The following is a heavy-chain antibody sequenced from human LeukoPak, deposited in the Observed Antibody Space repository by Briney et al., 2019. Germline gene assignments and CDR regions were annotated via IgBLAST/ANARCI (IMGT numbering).Heavy chain of an antibody. Sequence: SVKVSCKASGGTFSSYAISWVRQAPGQGLEWMGGIIPIFGTANYAQKFQGRVTITTDESTSTAYMELSSLRSEDTAVYYCARQITMVRGVSNYYCYYMDVWGKGTTVTVSS. CDR1: GGTFSSYA. CDR2: IIPIFGTA. J-gene: IGHJ6*03. D-gene: IGHD3-10*01. CDR3: ARQITMVRGVSNYYCYYMDV. V-gene: IGHV1-69*05.